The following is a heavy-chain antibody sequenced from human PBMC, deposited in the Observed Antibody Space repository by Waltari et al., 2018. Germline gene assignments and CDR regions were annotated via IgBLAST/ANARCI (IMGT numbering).Heavy chain of an antibody. CDR1: GGSVISNY. CDR3: ARSTTGVRGANSGWDS. V-gene: IGHV4-4*09. Sequence: GGSVISNYWSWIRQSPGKGLEWIGYIYFNEYTDYNPSLRRRVTISVDTSKNQFSLKLLSVTAADTAIYFCARSTTGVRGANSGWDSWGQGTLVSVSS. D-gene: IGHD3-10*01. J-gene: IGHJ4*02. CDR2: IYFNEYT.